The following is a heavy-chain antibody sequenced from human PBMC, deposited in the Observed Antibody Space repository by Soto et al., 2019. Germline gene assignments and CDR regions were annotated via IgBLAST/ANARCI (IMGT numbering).Heavy chain of an antibody. CDR3: AKDKRYYYDSSDRSGYFDY. Sequence: PGGSLRLSCAASGFTFSSYAMSWVRQAPGKGLEWVSAISGSSGSTYYADSVKGRFTISRDNSKNTLYLQMNSLRAEDTAVYYCAKDKRYYYDSSDRSGYFDYWGQGTLVTVSS. V-gene: IGHV3-23*01. CDR1: GFTFSSYA. D-gene: IGHD3-22*01. CDR2: ISGSSGST. J-gene: IGHJ4*02.